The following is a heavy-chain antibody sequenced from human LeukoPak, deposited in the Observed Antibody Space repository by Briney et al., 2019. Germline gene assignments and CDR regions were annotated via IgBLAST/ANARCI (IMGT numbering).Heavy chain of an antibody. D-gene: IGHD3-10*02. Sequence: GGSLRLSCAASGFTFSDYYMNWIRQASGKGLEWVSYISSSGNIIYYADSVKGRFTISRDNAKNSLYLQMNSLRAEDTAVYYCAELGITIIGGVWGKGTTVTISS. CDR1: GFTFSDYY. J-gene: IGHJ6*04. V-gene: IGHV3-11*04. CDR3: AELGITIIGGV. CDR2: ISSSGNII.